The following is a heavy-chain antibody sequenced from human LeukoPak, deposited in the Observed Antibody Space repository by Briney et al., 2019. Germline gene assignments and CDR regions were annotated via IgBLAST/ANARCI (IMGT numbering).Heavy chain of an antibody. Sequence: SETLSLTCTVSGGSISSYYWGWIRQPPGKGLEWIGYIFSSGSTNYNPSLKSRLTISVDTSNNQFPLKLSSVTAADTAVYYCARHFTGGSYLGGPFDYWGQGTLVSVSS. CDR1: GGSISSYY. D-gene: IGHD1-26*01. CDR3: ARHFTGGSYLGGPFDY. J-gene: IGHJ4*02. V-gene: IGHV4-59*08. CDR2: IFSSGST.